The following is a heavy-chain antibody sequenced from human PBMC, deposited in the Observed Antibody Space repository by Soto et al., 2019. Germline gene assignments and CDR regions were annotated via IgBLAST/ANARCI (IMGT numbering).Heavy chain of an antibody. Sequence: SETLSLTCAVYGGSFSGYYWSWIRQPPGKGLEWIGEINHSGSTNYNPSLKSRVTISVGTSKNQFSLKLSSVTAADTAVYYCARVSVSSIAARTGRNYYYYYYMGVWGKGTTVTVSS. V-gene: IGHV4-34*01. D-gene: IGHD6-6*01. CDR1: GGSFSGYY. J-gene: IGHJ6*03. CDR2: INHSGST. CDR3: ARVSVSSIAARTGRNYYYYYYMGV.